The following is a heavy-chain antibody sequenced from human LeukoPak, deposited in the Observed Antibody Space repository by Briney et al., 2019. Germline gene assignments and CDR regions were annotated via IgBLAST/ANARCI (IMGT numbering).Heavy chain of an antibody. D-gene: IGHD4-23*01. CDR2: ISYDGSNK. J-gene: IGHJ6*04. CDR3: ARTRYGRTTGGEDV. Sequence: PGGSLRLSCAASGFTFSSYAMHWVRQAPGKGLEWVAVISYDGSNKYYAGSVKGRFTISRDNSKNTLYLQMNSLRAEDTAVYYCARTRYGRTTGGEDVWGKGTTVTVSS. V-gene: IGHV3-30*04. CDR1: GFTFSSYA.